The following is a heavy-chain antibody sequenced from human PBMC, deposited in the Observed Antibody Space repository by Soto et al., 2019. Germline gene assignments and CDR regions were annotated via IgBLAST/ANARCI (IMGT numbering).Heavy chain of an antibody. Sequence: GGSLRLSCAASGFTFSTYAMNWVRQAPGNGLEWVSAIIGSVGSIHYAYSVKGRFTISRDNSKNTLYLQMNSLRDEDTAVYHCVKGYWKGDVWGQGTTVTVSS. CDR3: VKGYWKGDV. V-gene: IGHV3-23*01. CDR1: GFTFSTYA. J-gene: IGHJ6*02. D-gene: IGHD1-1*01. CDR2: IIGSVGSI.